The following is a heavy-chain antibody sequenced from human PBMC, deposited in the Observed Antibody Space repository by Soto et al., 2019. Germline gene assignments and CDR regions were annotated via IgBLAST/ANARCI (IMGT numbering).Heavy chain of an antibody. CDR3: ARGRVVPAASNQMRRDYYYMDV. CDR2: IYYSGST. CDR1: GGSISSGGYY. V-gene: IGHV4-61*08. J-gene: IGHJ6*03. D-gene: IGHD2-2*01. Sequence: SETLSLTCTVSGGSISSGGYYWSWIHQHPGKGLEWIGYIYYSGSTNYNPSLKSRVTISVDTSKNQFSLKLSSVTAADTAVYYCARGRVVPAASNQMRRDYYYMDVWGKGTTVTVSS.